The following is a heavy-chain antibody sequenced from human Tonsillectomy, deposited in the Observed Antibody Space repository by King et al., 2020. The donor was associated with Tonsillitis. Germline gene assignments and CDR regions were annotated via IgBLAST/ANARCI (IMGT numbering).Heavy chain of an antibody. Sequence: VQLVESGGGLVKPGGSLRLSCAASGFTFSSYSMNWVRQAPGRGLEWVSSISSTESYIYYADSLKGRFTISRDNAKNSLYLQMNSLRAEDTAVYYCARAYYDSTNYYGGYFDYWGQGTLVTVSS. J-gene: IGHJ4*02. CDR1: GFTFSSYS. CDR2: ISSTESYI. V-gene: IGHV3-21*01. CDR3: ARAYYDSTNYYGGYFDY. D-gene: IGHD3-22*01.